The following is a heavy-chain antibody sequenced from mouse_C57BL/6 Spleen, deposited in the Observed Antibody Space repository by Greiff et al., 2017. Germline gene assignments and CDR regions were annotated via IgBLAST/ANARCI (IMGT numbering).Heavy chain of an antibody. V-gene: IGHV1-76*01. D-gene: IGHD2-1*01. CDR1: GYPFTDYY. J-gene: IGHJ4*01. Sequence: QVQLQQSGAELVRPGASVKLSCKASGYPFTDYYINWVKQRPGQGLAWIARIYPGSGNTYYNEKFKGKATLTAEKSSSTAYMQLSSLTSEDSAVYFCAREGIYYGNPYAMDYWGQGTSVTVSS. CDR2: IYPGSGNT. CDR3: AREGIYYGNPYAMDY.